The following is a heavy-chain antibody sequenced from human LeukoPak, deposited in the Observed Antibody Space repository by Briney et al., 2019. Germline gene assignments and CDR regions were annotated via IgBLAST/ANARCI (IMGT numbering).Heavy chain of an antibody. CDR3: ARQSRIRKGSRGNNWFDP. CDR2: IYYSGST. CDR1: GGSISSSSYY. V-gene: IGHV4-39*01. J-gene: IGHJ5*02. D-gene: IGHD5/OR15-5a*01. Sequence: SETLSLTCTVSGGSISSSSYYWGWIRQPPGKGLEWIGSIYYSGSTYYNPSLKSRVTISVDTSKNQFSLKLSSVTAADTAVYYCARQSRIRKGSRGNNWFDPWGQGTLVTVSS.